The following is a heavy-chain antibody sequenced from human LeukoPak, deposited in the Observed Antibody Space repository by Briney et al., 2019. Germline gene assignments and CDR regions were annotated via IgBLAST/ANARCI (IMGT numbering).Heavy chain of an antibody. Sequence: GRSLRLSCAASGFTFSSYAMHWVRQAPGKGLEWVAVISNDGSNKEYIDPVKGRFTISRDDAKNSLYLQMNSLRAEDTAVYYCARRYFDYWGQGTLVTVSS. J-gene: IGHJ4*02. CDR2: ISNDGSNK. CDR3: ARRYFDY. V-gene: IGHV3-30*04. CDR1: GFTFSSYA.